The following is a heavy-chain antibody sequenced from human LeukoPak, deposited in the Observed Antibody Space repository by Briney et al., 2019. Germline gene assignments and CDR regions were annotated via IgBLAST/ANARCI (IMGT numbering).Heavy chain of an antibody. D-gene: IGHD2-8*01. CDR3: TKLARAPRDFDY. J-gene: IGHJ4*01. CDR1: GGSISSSNW. V-gene: IGHV4-4*02. Sequence: SETLSLTCAVSGGSISSSNWWSWVRQPPGKGLEWIGEIYHSGSTNYNPSLKSRVTISVDKSKNQFSLKLSSVTAADTAVYYCTKLARAPRDFDYWGQGTLVTVSS. CDR2: IYHSGST.